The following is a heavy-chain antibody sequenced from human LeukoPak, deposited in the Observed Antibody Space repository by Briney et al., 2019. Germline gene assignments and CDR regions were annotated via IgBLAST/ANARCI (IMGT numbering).Heavy chain of an antibody. CDR1: GFTFSTYW. CDR3: ARDSSGYQ. CDR2: IKEDGSEK. Sequence: GGSLRLSCAASGFTFSTYWMSWVRQAPGKGLEWVANIKEDGSEKYYGDSVKGRFTISRDNAKNSLYLEMNSLRVEDTAVYYCARDSSGYQWGQGTLVAVSS. D-gene: IGHD3-22*01. V-gene: IGHV3-7*01. J-gene: IGHJ4*02.